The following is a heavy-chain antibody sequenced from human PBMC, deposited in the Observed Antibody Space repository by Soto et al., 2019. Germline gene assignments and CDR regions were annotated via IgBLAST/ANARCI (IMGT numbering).Heavy chain of an antibody. V-gene: IGHV1-18*01. CDR1: GYTFTSYG. Sequence: ASVKVSCKASGYTFTSYGISLVRQAPGQGLEWRGWISAYNGNTNYAQKLQGRVTMTTDTSTSTAYMELRSLRSDDTAVYYCARDLGGYFISTSCYYQYGMAVWAQGTTVTVSS. CDR3: ARDLGGYFISTSCYYQYGMAV. D-gene: IGHD2-2*01. CDR2: ISAYNGNT. J-gene: IGHJ6*02.